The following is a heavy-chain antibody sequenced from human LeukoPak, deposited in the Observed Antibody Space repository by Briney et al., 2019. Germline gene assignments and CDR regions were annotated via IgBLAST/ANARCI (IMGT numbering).Heavy chain of an antibody. J-gene: IGHJ4*02. CDR3: AKSGGYGLIDY. Sequence: PSETLSLTCAVSGASVSGSNYYWGWIRQPPGKGLEWIGNIYSSGSSYYNASLQSRVTISIDTSKNQFSLRLNSVTAADTAMYYCAKSGGYGLIDYWGQGTRVTVSS. D-gene: IGHD1-26*01. CDR2: IYSSGSS. CDR1: GASVSGSNYY. V-gene: IGHV4-39*01.